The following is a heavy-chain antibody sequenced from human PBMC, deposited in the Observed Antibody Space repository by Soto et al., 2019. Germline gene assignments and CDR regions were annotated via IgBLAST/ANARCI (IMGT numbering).Heavy chain of an antibody. V-gene: IGHV4-59*01. CDR3: ARSPQYSSGWNGGFDY. Sequence: SETLSLTCDVSGDFLTTYYWNWIRQSPGKGLEWIGYIFYGGHTNYNPSLRGRATISVDTSKNQFSLKLSSVTAADTAVYYCARSPQYSSGWNGGFDYWGQGTLVTISS. D-gene: IGHD6-19*01. J-gene: IGHJ4*02. CDR1: GDFLTTYY. CDR2: IFYGGHT.